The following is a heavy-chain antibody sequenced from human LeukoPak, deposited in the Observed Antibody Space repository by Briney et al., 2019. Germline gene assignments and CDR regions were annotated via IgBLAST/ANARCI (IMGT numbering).Heavy chain of an antibody. CDR3: ARLAGHSSSYLD. J-gene: IGHJ4*02. CDR2: INPNSGDT. V-gene: IGHV1-2*02. Sequence: ASVKVSCKASGYTFTGYYMHWVRQSPGQGLEWMGWINPNSGDTTYAQKFQGRVTMTRDTSISTAYMELTRLRSDDTAVYYCARLAGHSSSYLDWGQGTLVTVSS. D-gene: IGHD6-13*01. CDR1: GYTFTGYY.